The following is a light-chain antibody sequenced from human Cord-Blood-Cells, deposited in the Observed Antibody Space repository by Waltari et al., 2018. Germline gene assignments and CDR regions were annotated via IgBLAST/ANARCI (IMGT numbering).Light chain of an antibody. CDR2: QDS. Sequence: SYELTQPPPVSVSPGQTASITCSGDKLGDKYACWYQQKPGQSPVLVIYQDSKRPSGIPERVSGSNSGNTATLTISGTQAMDEADYYCQAWDSSNVVFGGGTKLTVL. V-gene: IGLV3-1*01. CDR3: QAWDSSNVV. CDR1: KLGDKY. J-gene: IGLJ2*01.